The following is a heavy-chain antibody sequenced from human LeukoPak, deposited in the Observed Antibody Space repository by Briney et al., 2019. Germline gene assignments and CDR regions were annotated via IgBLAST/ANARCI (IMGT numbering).Heavy chain of an antibody. CDR3: ARVSYYGSGSLDY. V-gene: IGHV4-59*01. D-gene: IGHD3-10*01. CDR1: GGSISSYY. CDR2: IYYSGST. Sequence: PSETLSLTCTVSGGSISSYYWSWIRQPPGKGLEWIGYIYYSGSTNYNPSLKSRVTISVDTSKNQFSLKLSSVTAADTAVYYCARVSYYGSGSLDYWGQGTLVTVSS. J-gene: IGHJ4*02.